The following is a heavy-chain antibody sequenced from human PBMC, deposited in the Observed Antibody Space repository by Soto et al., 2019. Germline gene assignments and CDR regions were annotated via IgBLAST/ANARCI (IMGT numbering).Heavy chain of an antibody. CDR1: GGSFTSNNW. V-gene: IGHV4-4*02. Sequence: SETLSLTCAVSGGSFTSNNWWTWVRQPPGQGLEWIGEIYRTGSTSYNPSLKSRVTISLDKSENQFSLKVTSLTAADTAVYYCASRDPGTSVDYWGKGTLVTVYS. J-gene: IGHJ4*02. CDR3: ASRDPGTSVDY. D-gene: IGHD1-7*01. CDR2: IYRTGST.